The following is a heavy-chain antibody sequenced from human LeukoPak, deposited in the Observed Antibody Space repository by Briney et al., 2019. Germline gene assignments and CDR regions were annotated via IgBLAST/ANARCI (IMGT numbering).Heavy chain of an antibody. CDR1: GFTFSSYG. V-gene: IGHV3-33*01. D-gene: IGHD3-16*01. J-gene: IGHJ3*02. Sequence: GGSLRLSCAASGFTFSSYGMHWVRQAPGKGLGWVAVILNDGSQEKYADSVKGRFTISRDNSKNTLFLQMNSLRAEDTAVYYCARDDALGDNALDIWGQGTMVTVSS. CDR2: ILNDGSQE. CDR3: ARDDALGDNALDI.